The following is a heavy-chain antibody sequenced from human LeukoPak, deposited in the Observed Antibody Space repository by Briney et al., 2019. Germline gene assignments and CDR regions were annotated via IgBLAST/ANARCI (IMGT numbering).Heavy chain of an antibody. Sequence: GGSLRLSCAASGFTFSSYAMSWVRQAPGKGLEWVSAISGSGGSTYYADSVKGRFTISRDSSKNTLYLQMNSLRAEDTAVYYCAKSWCSGGSCYSDYNWFDPWGQGTLVTVSS. CDR2: ISGSGGST. D-gene: IGHD2-15*01. J-gene: IGHJ5*02. V-gene: IGHV3-23*01. CDR3: AKSWCSGGSCYSDYNWFDP. CDR1: GFTFSSYA.